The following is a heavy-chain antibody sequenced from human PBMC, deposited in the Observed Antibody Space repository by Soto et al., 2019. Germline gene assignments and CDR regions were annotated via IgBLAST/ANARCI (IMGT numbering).Heavy chain of an antibody. CDR2: IYPDDSDA. CDR3: AGQDIVKNPLRGVYFDI. D-gene: IGHD2-15*01. J-gene: IGHJ4*02. CDR1: GYSFTRYW. V-gene: IGHV5-51*01. Sequence: GESLKISCKASGYSFTRYWIGWVRQMPGKGLEWLGLIYPDDSDARYSPSFQGQVTISADKSINTIDLQWSGLKASDTAIYFCAGQDIVKNPLRGVYFDICGEGALVHVSS.